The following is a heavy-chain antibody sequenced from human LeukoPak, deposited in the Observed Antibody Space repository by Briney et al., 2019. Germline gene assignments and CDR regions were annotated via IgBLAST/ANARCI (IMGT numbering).Heavy chain of an antibody. CDR3: ARGDFYYDSSDP. CDR2: INPSGGST. Sequence: ASVKVSCKASGYTLTSYYMHWVRQAPGQGLEWMGIINPSGGSTSYAQKFQGRVTITSDTSANTVYMELSSLRSEDTAVYYYARGDFYYDSSDPWGQGTLVTVPS. CDR1: GYTLTSYY. V-gene: IGHV1-46*01. J-gene: IGHJ5*02. D-gene: IGHD3-22*01.